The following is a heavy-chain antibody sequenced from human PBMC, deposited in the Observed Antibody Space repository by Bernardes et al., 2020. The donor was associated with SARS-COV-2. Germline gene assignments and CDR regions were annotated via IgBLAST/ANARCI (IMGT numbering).Heavy chain of an antibody. CDR1: GDSISSDRW. CDR2: IFHTGST. Sequence: SETLSLTCGVSGDSISSDRWWSWVRQSPGKGLEWMGEIFHTGSTQYNPSLERRVAISVDKSKNQFSLTLTSVTAADTAVYYCARQSFRNGYYTYYYAMDVWGQGTTVTVSS. CDR3: ARQSFRNGYYTYYYAMDV. D-gene: IGHD3-3*01. J-gene: IGHJ6*02. V-gene: IGHV4-4*02.